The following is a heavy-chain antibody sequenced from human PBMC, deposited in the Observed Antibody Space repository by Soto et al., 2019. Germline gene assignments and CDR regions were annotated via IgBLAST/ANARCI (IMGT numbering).Heavy chain of an antibody. CDR1: GASFSTSA. Sequence: QVQLVQSGADVQKPGSSLKVSCKASGASFSTSAISWVRQAPGQGLEWMGGIIPLFGTANYAQKFQGRVTITADGFTSTVYMELSSLRSDDTAVYFCARGRVTSHYIFEIWGQGTLVTVSS. J-gene: IGHJ3*02. V-gene: IGHV1-69*01. CDR3: ARGRVTSHYIFEI. D-gene: IGHD2-21*02. CDR2: IIPLFGTA.